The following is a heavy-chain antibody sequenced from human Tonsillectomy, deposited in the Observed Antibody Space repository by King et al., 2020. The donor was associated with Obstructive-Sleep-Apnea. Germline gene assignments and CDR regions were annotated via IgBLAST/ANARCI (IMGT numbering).Heavy chain of an antibody. J-gene: IGHJ4*02. CDR3: ARICSSGWLSVDY. CDR2: IYYSGST. Sequence: VQLQESGPGLVKPSETLSLTCTVSGGSISSYYWSWIRQPPGKGLEWIGYIYYSGSTNYNPSLKIRVTISVNTSKNQFSLKLSSVTAADTAVYYCARICSSGWLSVDYWGQGTLVTVSS. CDR1: GGSISSYY. V-gene: IGHV4-59*01. D-gene: IGHD6-19*01.